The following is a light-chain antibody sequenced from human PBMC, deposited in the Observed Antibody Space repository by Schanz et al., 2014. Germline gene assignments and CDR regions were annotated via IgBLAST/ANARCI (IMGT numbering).Light chain of an antibody. Sequence: QSVLTQPPSASGTPGQRVTISCSGTSSNIGSQTVNWYQQLPGTAPKLLIYSNNQRPSGVPDRFSGSKSGTSASLAISGLQSEDEADYYCAAWDDRLNGRVFGGGTKVTVL. CDR1: SSNIGSQT. J-gene: IGLJ3*02. CDR3: AAWDDRLNGRV. CDR2: SNN. V-gene: IGLV1-44*01.